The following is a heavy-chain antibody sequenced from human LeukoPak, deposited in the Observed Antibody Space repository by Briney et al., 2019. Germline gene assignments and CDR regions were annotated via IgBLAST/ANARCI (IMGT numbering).Heavy chain of an antibody. V-gene: IGHV3-23*01. CDR3: AKDRLPDGRWSLDY. D-gene: IGHD6-13*01. CDR1: GFTFSTYA. CDR2: IYGSGGGI. Sequence: GGSLRLSCAASGFTFSTYAMNWVGQAPGKGLEWVSGIYGSGGGIQYADSVKGRFTISRDNSKNTLYLQMNSLRAEDTALYYCAKDRLPDGRWSLDYWGQGTLVTVSS. J-gene: IGHJ4*02.